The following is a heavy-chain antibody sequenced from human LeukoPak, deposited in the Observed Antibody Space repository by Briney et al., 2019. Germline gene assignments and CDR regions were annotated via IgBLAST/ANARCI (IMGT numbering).Heavy chain of an antibody. CDR3: TTDPARPLDWFDP. D-gene: IGHD6-6*01. CDR1: GFTFTRYA. V-gene: IGHV3-15*01. J-gene: IGHJ5*02. CDR2: IKSKTDGGTT. Sequence: GGSLRLSCAASGFTFTRYAMSWVRQAPGKGLEWVGRIKSKTDGGTTDYAAPVKGRFTISRDDSKNTLYLQMNSLKTEDTAVYYCTTDPARPLDWFDPWGQGTLVTVSS.